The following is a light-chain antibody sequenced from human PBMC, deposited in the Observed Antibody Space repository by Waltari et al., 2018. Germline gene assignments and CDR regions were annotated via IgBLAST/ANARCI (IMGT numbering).Light chain of an antibody. CDR2: DVS. CDR1: SRDLGGYKY. CDR3: SSYTSTGARL. Sequence: QSALTQPASVSGSPGQPITISCPGTSRDLGGYKYVSWYQPHPGKAPKLMIYDVSNRPSGVSNRFSGSKSGNTASLSISGLQTEDEADYYCSSYTSTGARLFGGGTKVTVL. J-gene: IGLJ2*01. V-gene: IGLV2-14*03.